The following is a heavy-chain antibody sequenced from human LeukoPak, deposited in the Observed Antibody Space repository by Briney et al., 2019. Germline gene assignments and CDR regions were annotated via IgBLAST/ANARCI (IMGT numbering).Heavy chain of an antibody. Sequence: SVKVSCKASGGTFSSYAISWVRQAPGQGLEWMGGIIPIFGTANYAQRFQGRVTITADKSTSTAYMELSSLRSEDTAVYYCARVSSDYGDYAPPYYFDYWGQGTLVTVSS. D-gene: IGHD4-17*01. V-gene: IGHV1-69*06. CDR3: ARVSSDYGDYAPPYYFDY. J-gene: IGHJ4*02. CDR1: GGTFSSYA. CDR2: IIPIFGTA.